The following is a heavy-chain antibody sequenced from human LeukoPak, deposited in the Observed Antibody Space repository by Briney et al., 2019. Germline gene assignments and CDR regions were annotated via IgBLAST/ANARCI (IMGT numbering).Heavy chain of an antibody. J-gene: IGHJ4*02. CDR2: MNPKSGNT. V-gene: IGHV1-8*01. D-gene: IGHD6-19*01. CDR3: ARLAGPRREY. Sequence: ASVKVSCKASGYTFTSYDINWVRQASGQWLEWMGWMNPKSGNTGYAQKFQGRVTMTRDVSMSTAYMELNSLTSEDTAVYYCARLAGPRREYWGQGTLLTVSS. CDR1: GYTFTSYD.